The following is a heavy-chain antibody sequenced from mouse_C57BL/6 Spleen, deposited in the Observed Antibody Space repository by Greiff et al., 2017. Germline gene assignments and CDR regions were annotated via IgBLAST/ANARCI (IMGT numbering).Heavy chain of an antibody. CDR1: GFNFSSYT. D-gene: IGHD1-1*01. CDR2: LSGGGGNT. V-gene: IGHV5-9*01. Sequence: EVHLVESGGGLVKPGGSLKLSCAASGFNFSSYTMSWVRQTPEKRLEWVATLSGGGGNTYYPDSVKGRFTISRDNAKNTLYLQMSSLRSEDTALYYCAREVYYGSSPYYFDYWGQGTTLTVAS. J-gene: IGHJ2*01. CDR3: AREVYYGSSPYYFDY.